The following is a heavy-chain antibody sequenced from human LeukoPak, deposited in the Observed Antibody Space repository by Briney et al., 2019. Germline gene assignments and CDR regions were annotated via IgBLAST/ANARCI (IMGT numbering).Heavy chain of an antibody. CDR1: GFTFSIYA. D-gene: IGHD6-13*01. V-gene: IGHV3-23*01. Sequence: GVSLRLSCAASGFTFSIYAMRWVRHARGKGLEWVSSISGSGASTYYADSVKGRFTISRDNSKNTLYLHMNSLRAEDTAVYYCAKERAWYPWPDCLDFWGQGTLVTVSS. CDR2: ISGSGAST. J-gene: IGHJ4*02. CDR3: AKERAWYPWPDCLDF.